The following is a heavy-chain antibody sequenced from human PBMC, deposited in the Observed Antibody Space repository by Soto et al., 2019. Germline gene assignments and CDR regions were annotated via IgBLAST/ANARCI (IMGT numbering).Heavy chain of an antibody. CDR3: ATIDSRCALDS. Sequence: QLQLQESGPGLVKPSETLSLTCTVSGASVSTTAYYWGWIRQPPGKGLEYIGNVYCRGSTSYTPSFRSRLDMSVDTSNNHFSRSLSSVTAADTAVYYCATIDSRCALDSWGQGILVIVSS. D-gene: IGHD3-22*01. CDR1: GASVSTTAYY. V-gene: IGHV4-39*02. CDR2: VYCRGST. J-gene: IGHJ4*02.